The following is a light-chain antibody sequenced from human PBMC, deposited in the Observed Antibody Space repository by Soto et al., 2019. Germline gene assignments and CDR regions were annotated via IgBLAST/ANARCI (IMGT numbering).Light chain of an antibody. V-gene: IGLV4-69*01. Sequence: QLVLTQSPSASASLGASVKLTCTLSSGHSNYAIAWHQQRPEKGPRYLMKLNSDGSHTKADGIPDRFSGSSSGAERYLTISSLQSEDEADYYCQTWDTGIRVFGGGTKHTVL. J-gene: IGLJ3*02. CDR3: QTWDTGIRV. CDR2: LNSDGSH. CDR1: SGHSNYA.